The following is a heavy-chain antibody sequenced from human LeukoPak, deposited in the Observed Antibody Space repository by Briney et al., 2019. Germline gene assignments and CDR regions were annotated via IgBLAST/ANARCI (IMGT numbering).Heavy chain of an antibody. J-gene: IGHJ3*02. Sequence: SETLSLTCTVSGGSISSSSYYWSWIRQPPGKGLEWIGYIYYSGSTNYNPSLKSRVTISVDTSKNQFSLKLSSVTAADTAVYYCARFYYYDSSGPDAFDIWGQGTMVTVSS. CDR3: ARFYYYDSSGPDAFDI. CDR2: IYYSGST. CDR1: GGSISSSSYY. D-gene: IGHD3-22*01. V-gene: IGHV4-61*05.